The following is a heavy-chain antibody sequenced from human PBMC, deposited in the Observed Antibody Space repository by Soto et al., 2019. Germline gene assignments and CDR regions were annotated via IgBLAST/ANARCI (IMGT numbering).Heavy chain of an antibody. CDR1: GGTFSSYA. CDR2: IIPIFGTA. V-gene: IGHV1-69*13. CDR3: AGQTVDIVVVPAAKTDYYGMDV. J-gene: IGHJ6*02. D-gene: IGHD2-2*01. Sequence: GASVKVSCKASGGTFSSYAISWVRQAPGQGLEWMGGIIPIFGTANYAQKFQGRVTITADESTSTAYMELSSLRSEDTAVYYCAGQTVDIVVVPAAKTDYYGMDVWGQGTTVTVSS.